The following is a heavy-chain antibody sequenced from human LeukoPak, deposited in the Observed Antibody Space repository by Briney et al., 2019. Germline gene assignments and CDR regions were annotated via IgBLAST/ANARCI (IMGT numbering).Heavy chain of an antibody. Sequence: GSLRLSCAASGFTFDDYGMSWVRQAPGKGLEWIGYIYYSGSTNYNPSLKSRVTISVDTSKNQFSLKLSSVTAADTAVYYCARGYSSSWYFDYWGQGTLVTVSS. CDR2: IYYSGST. J-gene: IGHJ4*02. CDR3: ARGYSSSWYFDY. V-gene: IGHV4-59*01. CDR1: GFTFDDYG. D-gene: IGHD6-13*01.